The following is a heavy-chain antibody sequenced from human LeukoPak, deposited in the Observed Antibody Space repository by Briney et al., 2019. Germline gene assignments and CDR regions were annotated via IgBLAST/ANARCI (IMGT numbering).Heavy chain of an antibody. CDR3: ARRSIAFDY. Sequence: SETLSLTCAVYGGSFSGYYWSWIRQPPGKGLEWIGEINHSGSTNYNPSLKSRVTISVDTSKNQFSLKLSSVTAADTAVYYCARRSIAFDYWGQGTLVTVSS. CDR1: GGSFSGYY. V-gene: IGHV4-34*01. CDR2: INHSGST. D-gene: IGHD3-16*02. J-gene: IGHJ4*02.